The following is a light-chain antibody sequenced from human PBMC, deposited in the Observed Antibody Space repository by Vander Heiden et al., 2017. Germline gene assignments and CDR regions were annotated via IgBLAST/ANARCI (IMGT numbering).Light chain of an antibody. J-gene: IGLJ1*01. CDR1: SSNIGSNT. V-gene: IGLV1-44*01. CDR3: AAWDDSLNAPYV. CDR2: SNN. Sequence: QSVLTQPPSASGTPRQRVTISCSGSSSNIGSNTVNWYQQLPGTAPKLLIYSNNQRPSGVPDRFSGSKSGTSASLAISGLQSEDEADYYCAAWDDSLNAPYVFGTGTKVTVL.